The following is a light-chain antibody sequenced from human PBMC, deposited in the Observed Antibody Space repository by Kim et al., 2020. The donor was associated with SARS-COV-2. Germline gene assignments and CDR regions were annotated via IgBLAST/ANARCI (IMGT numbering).Light chain of an antibody. CDR3: AVWDDSLRGRV. J-gene: IGLJ3*02. CDR1: RSNIGSNH. V-gene: IGLV1-47*02. Sequence: QSVLTQPPSASGTPGQRVTISCSGGRSNIGSNHVSWYQQFPGTAPKLLIYSNYQRPSGVPDRFSGSMSGTSASLAISGLRSEDEADYYCAVWDDSLRGRVFGGGTKLTVL. CDR2: SNY.